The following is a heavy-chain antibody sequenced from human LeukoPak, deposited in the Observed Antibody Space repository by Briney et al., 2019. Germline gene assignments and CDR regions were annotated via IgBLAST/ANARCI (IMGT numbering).Heavy chain of an antibody. D-gene: IGHD6-19*01. J-gene: IGHJ4*02. CDR1: GGSISSYY. Sequence: PSETLSLTCTVSGGSISSYYWSWIRQPAGKGLEWLGRIYTSGSTNYNPSLKSRVTMSVDTSKNQFSLKLSSVTAADTAVYYCANGRAVAGKGYFDYWGQGTLVTVSS. CDR2: IYTSGST. CDR3: ANGRAVAGKGYFDY. V-gene: IGHV4-4*07.